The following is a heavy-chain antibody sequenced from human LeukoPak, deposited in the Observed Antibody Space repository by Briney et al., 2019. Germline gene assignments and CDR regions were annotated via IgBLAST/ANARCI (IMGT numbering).Heavy chain of an antibody. CDR3: ARTTTKYNTYDY. Sequence: SETLSLTCTVSGGSIRGSYWSWIRQPPGKGLEWIGYIYYSGSSDYNPSLKSRVTISVDTSKNQFSLKLNSMTAADTAVYYCARTTTKYNTYDYWGQGTLVTVSS. V-gene: IGHV4-59*01. CDR2: IYYSGSS. J-gene: IGHJ4*02. CDR1: GGSIRGSY. D-gene: IGHD4-17*01.